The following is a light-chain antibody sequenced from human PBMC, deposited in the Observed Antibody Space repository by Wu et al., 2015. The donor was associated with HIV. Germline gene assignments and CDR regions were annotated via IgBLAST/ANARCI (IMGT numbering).Light chain of an antibody. CDR1: QSVSSN. CDR3: QQYNNWPRT. CDR2: GTS. V-gene: IGKV3-15*01. Sequence: EVVMTQSPATLSVSPGQRVTLSCRASQSVSSNVAWYQQKPGQAPRLLFYGTSTRATGIPARFSGSGSGTEFTLTISSMQSEDLAVYYCQQYNNWPRTFGQGTKVEIK. J-gene: IGKJ1*01.